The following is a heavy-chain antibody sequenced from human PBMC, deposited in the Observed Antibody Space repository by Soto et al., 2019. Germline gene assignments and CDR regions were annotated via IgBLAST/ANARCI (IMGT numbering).Heavy chain of an antibody. CDR2: IIPIFGTA. J-gene: IGHJ4*02. CDR3: ARVKVEVEMATIADY. V-gene: IGHV1-69*12. Sequence: QVQLVQSGAEVKKPGSSVKVSCKASGGTFSSYAISWVRQAPGQGLEWMGGIIPIFGTANYAQKFQGRVTITADESTSTAHMELSSLRSEDTAVYYCARVKVEVEMATIADYWGQGTLVTVSS. D-gene: IGHD5-12*01. CDR1: GGTFSSYA.